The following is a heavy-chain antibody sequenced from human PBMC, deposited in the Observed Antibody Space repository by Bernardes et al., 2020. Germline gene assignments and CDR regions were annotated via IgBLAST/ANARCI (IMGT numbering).Heavy chain of an antibody. Sequence: SETLSLTCTVSGGSISSGGYYWSWIRQHPGKGLEWIGYIYYSGSTYYNPSLKSRVTISVDTSKNQFSLKLSSVTAADTAVYYCASWGFWSGLDWGQGTLVTVSS. D-gene: IGHD3-3*01. J-gene: IGHJ4*02. CDR1: GGSISSGGYY. V-gene: IGHV4-31*03. CDR2: IYYSGST. CDR3: ASWGFWSGLD.